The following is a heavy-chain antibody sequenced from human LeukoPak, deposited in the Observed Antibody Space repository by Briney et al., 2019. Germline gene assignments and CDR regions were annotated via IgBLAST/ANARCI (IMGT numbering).Heavy chain of an antibody. D-gene: IGHD6-13*01. V-gene: IGHV3-30*02. CDR3: AKEKAAPHDY. CDR2: IRYDGSNK. CDR1: GFTFSSYG. J-gene: IGHJ4*02. Sequence: PGGSLRLSCAASGFTFSSYGMHWVRQAPGKGLEWVAFIRYDGSNKYYADSVKGRFTISRDISKNTLYLQMNSLRAEDTAVYYCAKEKAAPHDYWGQGTLATVSS.